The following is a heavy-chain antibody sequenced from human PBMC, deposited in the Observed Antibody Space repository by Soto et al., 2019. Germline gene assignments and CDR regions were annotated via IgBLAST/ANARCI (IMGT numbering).Heavy chain of an antibody. CDR1: GFTFSSYA. CDR3: AKTGSQYGSGEDDAFDI. Sequence: GGSLRLSCAASGFTFSSYAMSWVRQAPGKGLEWVSAISGSGGSTYYADSVKGRFTISRDNSKNTLYLQMNSLRAEDTAVYYCAKTGSQYGSGEDDAFDIWGQGTMVTVSS. D-gene: IGHD3-10*01. J-gene: IGHJ3*02. CDR2: ISGSGGST. V-gene: IGHV3-23*01.